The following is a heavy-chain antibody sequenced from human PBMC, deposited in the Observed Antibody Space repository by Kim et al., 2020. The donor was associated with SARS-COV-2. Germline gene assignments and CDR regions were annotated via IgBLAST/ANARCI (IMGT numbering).Heavy chain of an antibody. CDR1: DFTVSSNY. CDR2: IYIDGSR. J-gene: IGHJ6*01. V-gene: IGHV3-53*01. Sequence: GGSLRLSCAASDFTVSSNYMSWVRQAPGKGLEWVSLIYIDGSRYYADFVKGRFTISRDRSKNTLFLQMNNLRAEDTAAYYCARVVGRGGYYHFGGMDVWG. CDR3: ARVVGRGGYYHFGGMDV. D-gene: IGHD3-3*01.